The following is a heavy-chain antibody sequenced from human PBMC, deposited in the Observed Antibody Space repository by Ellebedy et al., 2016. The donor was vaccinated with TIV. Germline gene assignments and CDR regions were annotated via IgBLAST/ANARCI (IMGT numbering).Heavy chain of an antibody. J-gene: IGHJ4*02. CDR3: TMAPNNYYFDY. Sequence: SETLSLXXSVSGASISSSVGWYWSWIRQYPGKGLEWIGCIYYSGSTDYNGSLRNRVTLSVDTSKNQVSLKLTSVTAADTALYYCTMAPNNYYFDYWGQGTLVTVSS. D-gene: IGHD1-1*01. CDR1: GASISSSVGWY. CDR2: IYYSGST. V-gene: IGHV4-31*03.